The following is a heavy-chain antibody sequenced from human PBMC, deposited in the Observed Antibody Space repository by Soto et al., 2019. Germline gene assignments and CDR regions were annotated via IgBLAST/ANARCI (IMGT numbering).Heavy chain of an antibody. CDR3: AKDILENWNDGSYNWFDP. J-gene: IGHJ5*02. CDR1: GFTFDDYA. V-gene: IGHV3-9*01. CDR2: ISWNSGSI. Sequence: EVQLVESGGGLVQPGRSLRLSCAASGFTFDDYAMHWVRQAPGQGLEWVSGISWNSGSIGYADSVKGRFTISRDNAKNSLYLQMNSLRAEDTALYYCAKDILENWNDGSYNWFDPWGQGTLVTVSS. D-gene: IGHD1-1*01.